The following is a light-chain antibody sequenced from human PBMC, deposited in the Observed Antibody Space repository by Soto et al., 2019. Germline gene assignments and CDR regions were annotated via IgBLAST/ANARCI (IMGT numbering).Light chain of an antibody. CDR1: QSVSSY. CDR2: DAS. Sequence: EIVLTQSPVTLSLSPGERATLSCRASQSVSSYLAWYQQRPGQAPRLLIYDASNRATGIPARFSGSGSGTDFTLTISCLEPEDFAVYYCQQRGNWPPFTFGQGTRLEIK. V-gene: IGKV3-11*01. CDR3: QQRGNWPPFT. J-gene: IGKJ5*01.